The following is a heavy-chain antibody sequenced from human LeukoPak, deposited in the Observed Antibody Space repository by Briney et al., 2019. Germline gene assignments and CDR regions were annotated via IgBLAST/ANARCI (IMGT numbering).Heavy chain of an antibody. CDR2: ISWNAGGK. Sequence: GGSLRLSCSASGFTFDDRAMHWVRQAPGKGLEWVSLISWNAGGKYYADSVKGRFTISRDNSKNSLYLQMNSLRTEDTALYYCARAVAFADNRLDYSGLGTLVTVCS. V-gene: IGHV3-43*01. CDR1: GFTFDDRA. D-gene: IGHD1-1*01. J-gene: IGHJ4*02. CDR3: ARAVAFADNRLDY.